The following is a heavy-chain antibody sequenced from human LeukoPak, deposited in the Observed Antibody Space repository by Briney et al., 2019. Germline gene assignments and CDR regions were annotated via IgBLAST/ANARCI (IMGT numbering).Heavy chain of an antibody. CDR1: GFTLSNVW. V-gene: IGHV3-15*07. CDR2: IKSKTDGGTT. CDR3: TTPRGIPN. J-gene: IGHJ4*02. D-gene: IGHD2-21*01. Sequence: GGSLRLSCAASGFTLSNVWMNWVRQAPGKGLEWVGRIKSKTDGGTTDYAAPVKGRFTISRDESENMIYLEMNSPKIEDTAVYYCTTPRGIPNWGQGTLVTVSS.